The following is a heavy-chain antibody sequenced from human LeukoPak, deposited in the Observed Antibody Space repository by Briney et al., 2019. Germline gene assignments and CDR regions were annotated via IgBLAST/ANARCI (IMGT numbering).Heavy chain of an antibody. CDR3: AREPAPVIL. CDR2: ISSSSTYI. V-gene: IGHV3-21*01. J-gene: IGHJ4*01. CDR1: GFTFSSYS. Sequence: GGSLRLSCAASGFTFSSYSMTWVRQTPGKGLEWVSSISSSSTYIFYADSVKGRFTISRDNAKNSLYLQMNSLRAEDTAVYYCAREPAPVILWGQGILVTVSS. D-gene: IGHD2-21*01.